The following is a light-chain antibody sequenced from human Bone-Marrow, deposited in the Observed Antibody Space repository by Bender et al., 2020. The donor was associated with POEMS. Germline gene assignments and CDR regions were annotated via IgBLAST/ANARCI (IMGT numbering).Light chain of an antibody. V-gene: IGLV2-14*01. J-gene: IGLJ1*01. CDR2: DVH. CDR3: SSYTGSSTLVV. Sequence: QPVLTQPASVSGSPGQSITITCTGTSSDVGGYNYVSWYQLLPGKAPKLMIYDVHNRPSGVSNRFSGSKSGNTASLTISGLQAEDEADYYCSSYTGSSTLVVFGTGTKVTVL. CDR1: SSDVGGYNY.